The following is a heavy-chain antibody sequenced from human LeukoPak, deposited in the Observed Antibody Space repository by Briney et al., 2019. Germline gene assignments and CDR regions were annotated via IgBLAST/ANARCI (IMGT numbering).Heavy chain of an antibody. D-gene: IGHD3-10*01. Sequence: PSETLSLTCAVYGGSFSGYYWSWIRQPPGKGLEWIGEINHSGSTNYNPSLKSRVTISVDTSKNQFSLKLSSVTAADTAVYYCARGRYYYGSGSSGIWFDPWGQGTLVTVSS. CDR2: INHSGST. CDR3: ARGRYYYGSGSSGIWFDP. V-gene: IGHV4-34*01. CDR1: GGSFSGYY. J-gene: IGHJ5*02.